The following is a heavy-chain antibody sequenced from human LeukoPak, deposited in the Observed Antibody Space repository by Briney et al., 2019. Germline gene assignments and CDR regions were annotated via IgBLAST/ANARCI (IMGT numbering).Heavy chain of an antibody. CDR2: IYYSGST. CDR1: GGSSSRYY. V-gene: IGHV4-59*01. CDR3: ARSPNYYDSSGYYAAAFDI. J-gene: IGHJ3*02. D-gene: IGHD3-22*01. Sequence: PSETLSLTCTVSGGSSSRYYWSWIRQPPGKGLEWIGYIYYSGSTNYNPSLKSRVTISVDTSKNQFSLKLSSVTAADTAVYYCARSPNYYDSSGYYAAAFDIWGQGTMVTVSS.